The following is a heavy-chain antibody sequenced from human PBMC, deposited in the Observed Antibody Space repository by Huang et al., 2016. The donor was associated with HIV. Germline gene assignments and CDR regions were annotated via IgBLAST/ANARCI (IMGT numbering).Heavy chain of an antibody. V-gene: IGHV4-39*01. Sequence: QLLLQESGPGLVKPSEALALTCAVSGGSIRSSDYHWGWIRQPPGKGLEWLGSIYYKGSTHYSPALKSRVTIAVDTSKNLFFLNLPSMTAADTAVYYCARHREGPVAYYSGWGSHLNYMDVWGRGRTVVVSS. D-gene: IGHD3-10*01. CDR2: IYYKGST. CDR3: ARHREGPVAYYSGWGSHLNYMDV. J-gene: IGHJ6*03. CDR1: GGSIRSSDYH.